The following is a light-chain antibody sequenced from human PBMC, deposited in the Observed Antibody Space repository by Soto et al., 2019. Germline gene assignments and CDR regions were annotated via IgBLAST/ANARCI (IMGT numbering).Light chain of an antibody. CDR3: AAWDDRLSGPWV. CDR1: SSNIGSNS. Sequence: QSVLPQPPSASGTPGQRVTISCSGSSSNIGSNSVHWYQQLPGTAPKLLIFSNNQRPSGVPDRFSGSKSGTSASLVINGLQSGDEADYYCAAWDDRLSGPWVFGTGTKLTVL. V-gene: IGLV1-44*01. J-gene: IGLJ1*01. CDR2: SNN.